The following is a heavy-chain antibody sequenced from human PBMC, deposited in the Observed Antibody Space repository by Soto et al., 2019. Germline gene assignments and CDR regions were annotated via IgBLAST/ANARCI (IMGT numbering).Heavy chain of an antibody. D-gene: IGHD3-22*01. V-gene: IGHV1-2*04. Sequence: GASVKVSCKASGYTFTGYYMHWVRQAPGQGLEWMGWINPNSGGTNYAQKFQGWVTMTRDTSISTAYMELSRLRSDDTAVYYCARAHYEPSYYFDYCGQGLLVTVSS. CDR3: ARAHYEPSYYFDY. CDR2: INPNSGGT. J-gene: IGHJ4*02. CDR1: GYTFTGYY.